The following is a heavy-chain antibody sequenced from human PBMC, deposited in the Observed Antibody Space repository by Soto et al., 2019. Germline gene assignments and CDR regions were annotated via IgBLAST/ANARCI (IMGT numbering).Heavy chain of an antibody. CDR3: ARGYDWTVTMVDN. D-gene: IGHD4-17*01. J-gene: IGHJ4*02. CDR2: ISFDASSK. Sequence: QVQLVESGGGVVQPGRSLRLSCAASGFNFNGNAMHWVRQPPDKGLEWMAVISFDASSKYYADSVKGRFTISRDNSKNTLYRQLHSLRLDDTAVYYCARGYDWTVTMVDNWGQGTLVTVSS. CDR1: GFNFNGNA. V-gene: IGHV3-30*04.